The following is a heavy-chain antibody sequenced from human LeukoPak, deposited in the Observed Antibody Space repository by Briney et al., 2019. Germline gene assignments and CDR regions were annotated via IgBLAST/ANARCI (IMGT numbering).Heavy chain of an antibody. J-gene: IGHJ4*02. CDR1: GASFISYY. CDR3: ARTLSQSQFDY. V-gene: IGHV4-4*09. Sequence: SETLSLTCSVSGASFISYYRSWIRQPPGKGLEWIGYIYTSGNTNYNPSLKSRVTISVDTSKNQFSLRLSSVTAADTAVYYCARTLSQSQFDYWGQGTLVSVSS. CDR2: IYTSGNT.